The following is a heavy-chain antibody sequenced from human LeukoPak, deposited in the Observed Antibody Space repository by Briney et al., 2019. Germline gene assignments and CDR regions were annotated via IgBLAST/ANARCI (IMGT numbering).Heavy chain of an antibody. Sequence: PGGSLRLSCAASGFTFSSYSMNWVRQAPGKGLEWVSSISSSSYIYYADSVKGRFTISRDNAKNSLYLQMNSLRAEDTAVYYCAKTSRDGYNSLDYWGQGTLVTVSS. CDR1: GFTFSSYS. CDR2: ISSSSYI. CDR3: AKTSRDGYNSLDY. V-gene: IGHV3-21*01. D-gene: IGHD5-24*01. J-gene: IGHJ4*02.